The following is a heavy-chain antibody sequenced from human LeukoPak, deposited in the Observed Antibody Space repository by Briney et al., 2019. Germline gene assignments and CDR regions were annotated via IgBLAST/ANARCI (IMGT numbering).Heavy chain of an antibody. J-gene: IGHJ5*02. CDR2: IYHSGST. Sequence: SETLSLTCTVSGYSLSSGYYWGWIRQPPGKGLEWIGSIYHSGSTYYNPSLKSRVTISVDTSKNQFSLKLSSVTAADTAVYYCARDSPEYSSSFDWFDPWGQGTLVTVSS. CDR3: ARDSPEYSSSFDWFDP. V-gene: IGHV4-38-2*02. CDR1: GYSLSSGYY. D-gene: IGHD6-6*01.